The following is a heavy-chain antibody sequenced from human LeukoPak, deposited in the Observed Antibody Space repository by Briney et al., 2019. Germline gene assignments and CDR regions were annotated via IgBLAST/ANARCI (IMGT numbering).Heavy chain of an antibody. V-gene: IGHV3-21*01. CDR3: ARDLAWDAFDI. CDR1: GFNFTNYN. Sequence: PGGSLRLSCAASGFNFTNYNMNWVRQAPGKGLEWASSIHSSSGSIYYADSLKGRFTISRGNAKNSLYLQMNSLRAEDTAVYYCARDLAWDAFDIWGQGTMVTVSS. J-gene: IGHJ3*02. CDR2: IHSSSGSI.